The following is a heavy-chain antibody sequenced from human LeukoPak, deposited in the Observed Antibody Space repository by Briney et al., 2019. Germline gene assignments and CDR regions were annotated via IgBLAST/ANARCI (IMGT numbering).Heavy chain of an antibody. CDR2: IKEDGSAQ. V-gene: IGHV3-7*01. Sequence: GGSLRLSCAASGFTFRNNWMTWVRQAPGKGLEWVAHIKEDGSAQNYIDSVKGRFTISRDNAENTLYLQMNSLRAEDTAVYYCAKDHLYYDYVWGSYEYWGQGTLVTVSS. J-gene: IGHJ4*02. CDR1: GFTFRNNW. CDR3: AKDHLYYDYVWGSYEY. D-gene: IGHD3-16*01.